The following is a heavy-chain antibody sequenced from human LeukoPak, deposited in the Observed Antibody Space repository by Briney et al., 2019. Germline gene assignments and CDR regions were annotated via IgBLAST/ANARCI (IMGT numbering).Heavy chain of an antibody. Sequence: SETLSLTCTVSGGSISSHYWSWVRQPPGKGLEWIGYIYYSGSTNYNPSLMSRVTISVDTSKNQFSLKLSSVTAADTAVYYCARDLDYWGQGALVTVSS. J-gene: IGHJ4*02. CDR2: IYYSGST. V-gene: IGHV4-59*11. CDR1: GGSISSHY. CDR3: ARDLDY.